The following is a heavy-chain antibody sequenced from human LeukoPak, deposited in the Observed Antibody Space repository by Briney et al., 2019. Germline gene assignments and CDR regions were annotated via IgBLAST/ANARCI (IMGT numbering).Heavy chain of an antibody. CDR1: GGSISSSSYY. D-gene: IGHD1-26*01. CDR2: MYYSGST. CDR3: ARRRGSWDNYYYYYMDV. Sequence: SETLSLTCTVSGGSISSSSYYWGWIRQPPGKGLEWFGSMYYSGSTYSNPSLKSPVTISVDTSKNQFSLKLGSVTAADTAVYYCARRRGSWDNYYYYYMDVWGKGSTVTVSS. V-gene: IGHV4-39*01. J-gene: IGHJ6*03.